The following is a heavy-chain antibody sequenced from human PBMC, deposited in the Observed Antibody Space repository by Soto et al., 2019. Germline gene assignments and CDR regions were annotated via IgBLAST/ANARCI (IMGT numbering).Heavy chain of an antibody. CDR1: GFTFSSYG. J-gene: IGHJ3*02. CDR2: ISYDGSNK. Sequence: QVQLVESGGGVVQPGRSLRLSCAASGFTFSSYGMHWVRQAPGKGLEWVAVISYDGSNKYYADSVKGRFTISRDNSKNPLYRQMNSLRADDTAVYYCAKDALITMIVVPVSAGAFDIWGQGRMVTVAS. CDR3: AKDALITMIVVPVSAGAFDI. D-gene: IGHD3-22*01. V-gene: IGHV3-30*18.